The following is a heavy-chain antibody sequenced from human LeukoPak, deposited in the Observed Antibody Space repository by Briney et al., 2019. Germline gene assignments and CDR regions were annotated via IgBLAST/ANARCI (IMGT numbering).Heavy chain of an antibody. CDR1: GFTFSSYA. CDR3: AGDPRAYDSSGYSEY. CDR2: ISSSSSYI. D-gene: IGHD3-22*01. V-gene: IGHV3-21*01. Sequence: GGSLRLSCAASGFTFSSYAMSWVRQAPGKGLEWVSSISSSSSYIYYADSVKGRFTISRDNAKNSLYLQMNSLRAEDTAVYYCAGDPRAYDSSGYSEYWGQGTLVTVSS. J-gene: IGHJ4*02.